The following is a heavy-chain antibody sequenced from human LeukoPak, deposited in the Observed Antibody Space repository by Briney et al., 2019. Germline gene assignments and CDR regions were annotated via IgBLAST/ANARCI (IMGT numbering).Heavy chain of an antibody. D-gene: IGHD3-10*01. Sequence: PGGSLRLSCAASGLIVSSNYMSWVRQAPRKALEWVSALYSGGSIYYADSEKGRFTISRDNSKNTLYLQMNSLRADDTAVYYCARDPSRGLYYFDHWGQGTLVTVSS. CDR2: LYSGGSI. CDR3: ARDPSRGLYYFDH. V-gene: IGHV3-53*01. J-gene: IGHJ4*02. CDR1: GLIVSSNY.